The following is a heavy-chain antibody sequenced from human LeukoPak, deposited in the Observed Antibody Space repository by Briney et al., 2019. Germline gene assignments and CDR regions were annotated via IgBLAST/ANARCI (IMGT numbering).Heavy chain of an antibody. J-gene: IGHJ4*02. CDR1: GFTFSKYA. CDR3: ATVPSDD. Sequence: GGSLRLSCAASGFTFSKYAMNWVRQAPGKGLEWVSGISGSGDSTYYAGSVKGRFTISRDNSKSTLYLQMSSLRAEDTAVYYCATVPSDDWGQGTLVTVSS. CDR2: ISGSGDST. V-gene: IGHV3-23*01.